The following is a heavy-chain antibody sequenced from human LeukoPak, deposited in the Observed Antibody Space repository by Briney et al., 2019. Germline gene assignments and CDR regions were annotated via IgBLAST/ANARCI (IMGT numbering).Heavy chain of an antibody. D-gene: IGHD2-15*01. CDR3: ARVHSFNWFDP. CDR2: IYYSGST. V-gene: IGHV4-59*01. CDR1: GDSISSYY. Sequence: PSETLSLTCTVCGDSISSYYWSWIRQPPGKGLEWIGFIYYSGSTNYNPSLNSRVNISLDTSKNQFSLKVSSVTAADTAVYYCARVHSFNWFDPRGQGTRVIVSS. J-gene: IGHJ5*02.